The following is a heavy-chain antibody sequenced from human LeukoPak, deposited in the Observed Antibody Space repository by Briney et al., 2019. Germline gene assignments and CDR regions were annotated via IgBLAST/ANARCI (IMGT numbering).Heavy chain of an antibody. V-gene: IGHV3-48*01. CDR1: GFTFSIYG. CDR3: ARAKRNGFDI. Sequence: PGGSLRLSCAASGFTFSIYGMNWVRQAPGKGLEWVSYISSSSSTIYYADSVKGRFTISRDNAKNSLYLQMNSLRAEDTAVYYCARAKRNGFDIWGQGTMVTVSS. CDR2: ISSSSSTI. J-gene: IGHJ3*02.